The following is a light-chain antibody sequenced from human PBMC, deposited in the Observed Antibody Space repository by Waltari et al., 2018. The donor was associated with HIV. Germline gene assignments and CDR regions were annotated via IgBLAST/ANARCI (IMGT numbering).Light chain of an antibody. CDR3: QSYDTSLSGSGV. V-gene: IGLV1-40*01. CDR2: GNS. Sequence: QSVLTQPPSVSAAPGQRVTISCPGSSSNIGAGYDVLWYQQLPGTAPRVLIYGNSNRPSGVPDRFSGSKSGTSASLAITGLQAEDEADYYCQSYDTSLSGSGVFGGGTKLTVL. J-gene: IGLJ2*01. CDR1: SSNIGAGYD.